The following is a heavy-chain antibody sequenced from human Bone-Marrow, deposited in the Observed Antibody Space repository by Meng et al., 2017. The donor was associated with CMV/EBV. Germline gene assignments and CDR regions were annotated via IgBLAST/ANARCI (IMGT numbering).Heavy chain of an antibody. Sequence: GGSLRLSCAASGFNFSSYSMNWVRQAPGKGLEWVSSISSSSSYIYYADSVKGRFTISRDNAKNSLYLQMNSLRAEDTAVYYCARAGPLPAATDYYYYYGMDVWRQGTTVTVSS. J-gene: IGHJ6*02. V-gene: IGHV3-21*01. CDR2: ISSSSSYI. CDR1: GFNFSSYS. D-gene: IGHD6-25*01. CDR3: ARAGPLPAATDYYYYYGMDV.